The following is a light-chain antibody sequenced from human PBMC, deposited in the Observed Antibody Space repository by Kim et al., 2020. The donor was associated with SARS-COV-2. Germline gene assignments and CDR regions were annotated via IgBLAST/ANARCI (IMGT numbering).Light chain of an antibody. CDR2: EVT. CDR3: CSYAASYTWV. CDR1: SSDVGAYNH. Sequence: QSALTQPRSVSGSPGQSVTISCTGTSSDVGAYNHVSWYQQHPGKAPKLMIYEVTRRPSGVPDRFSASKSANTASLTISGLQAEDEADYYCCSYAASYTWVFGGGTQLTVL. J-gene: IGLJ3*02. V-gene: IGLV2-11*01.